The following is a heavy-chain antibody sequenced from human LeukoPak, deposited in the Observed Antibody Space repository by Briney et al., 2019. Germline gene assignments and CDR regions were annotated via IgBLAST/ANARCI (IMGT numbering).Heavy chain of an antibody. CDR1: GFIFSSYA. D-gene: IGHD3-3*01. Sequence: GGSLRLSCAASGFIFSSYAMHWVRQAPGKGLEYVSGISSNGGSKDYANSVKGRFTISRDNSKNTPYLQMGSLRPEDVAVYYCARDSRPSGFWSGYYTSFDYWGQGILVTVSS. J-gene: IGHJ4*02. CDR3: ARDSRPSGFWSGYYTSFDY. CDR2: ISSNGGSK. V-gene: IGHV3-64*01.